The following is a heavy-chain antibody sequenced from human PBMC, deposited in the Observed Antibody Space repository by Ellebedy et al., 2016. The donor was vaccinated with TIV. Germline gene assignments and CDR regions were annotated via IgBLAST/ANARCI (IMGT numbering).Heavy chain of an antibody. J-gene: IGHJ5*02. CDR1: GYTFTSYG. D-gene: IGHD6-6*01. Sequence: ASVKVSCKASGYTFTSYGISWVRQAPGQGLEWMGWISAYNGNTNYAQKLQGRVTMTTDTSTSTAYMELRSLRSDDTAVYYCAREGKYSSSSELGFDPWGQGTLVTVSS. CDR2: ISAYNGNT. CDR3: AREGKYSSSSELGFDP. V-gene: IGHV1-18*01.